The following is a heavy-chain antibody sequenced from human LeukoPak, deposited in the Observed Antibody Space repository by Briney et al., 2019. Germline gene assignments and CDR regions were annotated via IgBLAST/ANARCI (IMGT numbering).Heavy chain of an antibody. J-gene: IGHJ5*02. D-gene: IGHD1-20*01. CDR3: AGDLDITGTNWFDP. CDR1: GYTFTGYY. V-gene: IGHV1-2*02. CDR2: INPNSGGT. Sequence: ASVKVSCKASGYTFTGYYMHWVRQAPGQGLEWMGWINPNSGGTNYAQKFQGRVTMTRDASISTAYMELSRLRSDDTAVYYCAGDLDITGTNWFDPWGQGTLVTVSS.